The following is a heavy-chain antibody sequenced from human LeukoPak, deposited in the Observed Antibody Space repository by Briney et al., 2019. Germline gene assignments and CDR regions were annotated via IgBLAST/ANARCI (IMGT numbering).Heavy chain of an antibody. J-gene: IGHJ6*02. V-gene: IGHV3-30-3*01. CDR3: ARDPPFLEWLLYLAHHYYYGMDV. CDR2: ISYDGSNK. Sequence: PGGSLRLSCAASGFTFSSYAMHWVRQAPGKGLEWVAVISYDGSNKYYADSVKGRFTISRDNSKTTLYLQMNSLRAEDTAVYYCARDPPFLEWLLYLAHHYYYGMDVWGQGTTVTVSS. D-gene: IGHD3-3*02. CDR1: GFTFSSYA.